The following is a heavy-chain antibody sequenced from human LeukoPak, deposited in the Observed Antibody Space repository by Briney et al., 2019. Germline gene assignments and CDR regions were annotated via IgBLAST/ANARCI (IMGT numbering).Heavy chain of an antibody. J-gene: IGHJ3*02. CDR1: GGSFSGYY. V-gene: IGHV4-34*01. Sequence: SETLSLTCAVYGGSFSGYYWSWIRQPPGKGLEWIGEISHSGSTNYNPSLKSRVTISVDTSKNQFSLKLSSVTAADTAVYYCARPGYCGGDCYGGDAFDIWGQGTMVTVSS. CDR2: ISHSGST. D-gene: IGHD2-21*02. CDR3: ARPGYCGGDCYGGDAFDI.